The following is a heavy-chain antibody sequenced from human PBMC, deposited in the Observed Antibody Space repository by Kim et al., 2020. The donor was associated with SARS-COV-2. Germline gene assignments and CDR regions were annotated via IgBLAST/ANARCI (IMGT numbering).Heavy chain of an antibody. Sequence: ASVTVSCKASGYTFTSYAMHWVRQAPGQRLERMGWINAGNGNTKYSQKFQGRVTITRDTSASIAYMELSSLRSEDTAVYYCARGGAAAGTPQYNWFYPWGEGNLVTVSS. CDR1: GYTFTSYA. J-gene: IGHJ5*02. CDR2: INAGNGNT. D-gene: IGHD6-13*01. V-gene: IGHV1-3*01. CDR3: ARGGAAAGTPQYNWFYP.